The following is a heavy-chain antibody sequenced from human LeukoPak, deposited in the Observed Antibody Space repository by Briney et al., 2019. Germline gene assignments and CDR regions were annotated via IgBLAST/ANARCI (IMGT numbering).Heavy chain of an antibody. CDR3: AKAHTAMVNCYDY. Sequence: GGSLRLSCAASGFTFSSYAMSWVRQAPGKGLEWVSAISGSGGSTYYADSVKGRFTISRDNSKNTLYLQMNSLRAEDTAVYHCAKAHTAMVNCYDYWGQGTLVTVSS. V-gene: IGHV3-23*01. J-gene: IGHJ4*02. CDR1: GFTFSSYA. D-gene: IGHD5-18*01. CDR2: ISGSGGST.